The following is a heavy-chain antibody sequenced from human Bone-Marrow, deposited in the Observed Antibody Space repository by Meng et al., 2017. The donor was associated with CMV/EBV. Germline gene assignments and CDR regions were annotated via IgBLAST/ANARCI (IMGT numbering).Heavy chain of an antibody. CDR2: MNPNSGNT. Sequence: ASVKVSCKASGYTFTSYDINWVRQATGQGLEWMGWMNPNSGNTGYAQKFQGRVTITRNTSTSTAYMELSSVRSEDTAVYYCGSALSKYYYYSMDIWGQGTTVTVSS. CDR3: GSALSKYYYYSMDI. CDR1: GYTFTSYD. J-gene: IGHJ6*02. V-gene: IGHV1-8*03. D-gene: IGHD3-16*01.